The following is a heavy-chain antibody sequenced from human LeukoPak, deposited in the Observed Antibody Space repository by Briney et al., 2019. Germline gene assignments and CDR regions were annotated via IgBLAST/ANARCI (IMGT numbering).Heavy chain of an antibody. V-gene: IGHV3-66*01. J-gene: IGHJ4*02. D-gene: IGHD4-11*01. CDR2: IYSGGST. CDR3: AREMSVTTSYYFDY. CDR1: GFTVSSNY. Sequence: GGSLRLSCAASGFTVSSNYMSWVRQAPGKGLEWVSVIYSGGSTYYADSVKGRFTISRDNSKNTLYLQTNSLRAEDTAVYYCAREMSVTTSYYFDYWGQGTLVTVSS.